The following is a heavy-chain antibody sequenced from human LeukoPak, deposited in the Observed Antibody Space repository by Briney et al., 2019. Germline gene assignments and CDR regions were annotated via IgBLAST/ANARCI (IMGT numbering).Heavy chain of an antibody. Sequence: GGSLRLSCAASGFTFSSYAMSWVRQSPGKGLEWVSAISGGGGSTYYAYYTDSVKGRFTISRDNSKNTLYLQMNSLRAEDTAVYYCAKFYDILTGYFDYWGQGTLVTVAS. J-gene: IGHJ4*02. D-gene: IGHD3-9*01. CDR1: GFTFSSYA. CDR2: ISGGGGST. V-gene: IGHV3-23*01. CDR3: AKFYDILTGYFDY.